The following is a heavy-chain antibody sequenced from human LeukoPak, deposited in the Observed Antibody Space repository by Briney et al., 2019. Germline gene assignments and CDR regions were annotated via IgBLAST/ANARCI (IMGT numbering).Heavy chain of an antibody. J-gene: IGHJ4*02. Sequence: SQTLSLTCVISGDGVSSNSASWNWIRQSPSRGLEWLGRTYYRSKWINDYAVSVKSRITINADTFKNQFSLQLNSVTPEDTAVYYCARDRVGEWELPSFDYWGQGTLVTVSS. D-gene: IGHD1-26*01. CDR3: ARDRVGEWELPSFDY. V-gene: IGHV6-1*01. CDR2: TYYRSKWIN. CDR1: GDGVSSNSAS.